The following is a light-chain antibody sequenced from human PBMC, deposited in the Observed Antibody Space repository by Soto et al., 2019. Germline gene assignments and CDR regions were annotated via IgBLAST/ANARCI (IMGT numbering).Light chain of an antibody. J-gene: IGLJ2*01. V-gene: IGLV1-51*01. CDR2: DNN. CDR1: SSNIGNNY. CDR3: GTWDSSLSAVV. Sequence: QSVLTQPPSVSAAPGQTVTISCSGSSSNIGNNYVSWYQQLPGTAPKLLIYDNNKRPLGIPDRFSGSKSGTSATLGITGLQTGHEADYYCGTWDSSLSAVVFGGGTKLTVL.